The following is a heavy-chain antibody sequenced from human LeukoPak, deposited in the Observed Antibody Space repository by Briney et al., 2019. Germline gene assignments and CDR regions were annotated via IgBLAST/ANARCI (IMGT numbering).Heavy chain of an antibody. Sequence: GGSLRLSCAASGFTFSSYTMNWVRQSPGRGLYWVSSISSSSTYIYYADSVKGRFTISRDNAKNSLFLQMNSLRAEDTAVYYCARDLYCSGGSCYSLDSWGQGTLVTVSS. J-gene: IGHJ4*02. CDR2: ISSSSTYI. V-gene: IGHV3-21*01. D-gene: IGHD2-15*01. CDR3: ARDLYCSGGSCYSLDS. CDR1: GFTFSSYT.